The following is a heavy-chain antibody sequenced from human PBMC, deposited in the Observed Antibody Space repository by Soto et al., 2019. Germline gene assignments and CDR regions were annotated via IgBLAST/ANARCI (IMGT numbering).Heavy chain of an antibody. D-gene: IGHD3-22*01. CDR3: GREPYISGHYSGGCDV. J-gene: IGHJ3*01. CDR1: GFTFSSYA. V-gene: IGHV3-30*04. Sequence: QVQLVESGGGVVQPGRSLRLSCAASGFTFSSYAMHWVRQAPGKGLEWVAVVSHDGKTEYHADSVKGRFTISRDTSANILSLQMNSLRDEDTAVYYCGREPYISGHYSGGCDVWGQGTMVTVSS. CDR2: VSHDGKTE.